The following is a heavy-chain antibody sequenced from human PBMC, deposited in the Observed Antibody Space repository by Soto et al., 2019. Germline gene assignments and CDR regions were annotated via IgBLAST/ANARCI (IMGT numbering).Heavy chain of an antibody. CDR1: GFTFSNYA. D-gene: IGHD2-15*01. CDR3: VKANQLLRYYFEF. Sequence: GGSLRLSCSVSGFTFSNYAMHWVRQAPGKGLEYVSGITSEGDRTWHADSVKDRFTISRDNSKNTLFLQMSSLRVEDTAIYFCVKANQLLRYYFEFWGPATLVTVSS. V-gene: IGHV3-64D*06. J-gene: IGHJ4*01. CDR2: ITSEGDRT.